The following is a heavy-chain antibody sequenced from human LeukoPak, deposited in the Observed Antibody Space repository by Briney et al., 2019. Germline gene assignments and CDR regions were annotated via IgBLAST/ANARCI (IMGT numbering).Heavy chain of an antibody. CDR1: GYTFTGYY. CDR3: ASPFLWSGYLTNDAFDI. CDR2: INPTSGGT. Sequence: ASVKVSCKASGYTFTGYYMHWVRQAPGQGLEWMGWINPTSGGTNYAQKFQGRVTMTRDTSISTAYMELSRLRSDDTAVYYCASPFLWSGYLTNDAFDIWGQGTMVTVSS. V-gene: IGHV1-2*02. D-gene: IGHD3-3*01. J-gene: IGHJ3*02.